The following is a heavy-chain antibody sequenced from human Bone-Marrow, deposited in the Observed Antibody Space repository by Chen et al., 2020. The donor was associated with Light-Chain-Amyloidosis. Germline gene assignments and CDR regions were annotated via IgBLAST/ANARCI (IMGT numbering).Heavy chain of an antibody. V-gene: IGHV5-51*01. Sequence: EVQLEQSGPEVKKPGESLKISCKGSGYTFPNYWIGWVRQMPGKGLEWMGVIYPDDSETRCRQSFEEQVTISADNSTTTAVLQWRSLKASDTPRYYCARRRDDYNFDSWGQGTLVNVSS. CDR3: ARRRDDYNFDS. D-gene: IGHD4-4*01. CDR1: GYTFPNYW. J-gene: IGHJ4*02. CDR2: IYPDDSET.